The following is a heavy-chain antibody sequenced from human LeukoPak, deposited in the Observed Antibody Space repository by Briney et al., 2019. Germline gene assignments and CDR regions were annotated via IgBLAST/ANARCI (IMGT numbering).Heavy chain of an antibody. Sequence: SVKVSCKASGGTFSSYAISWVRQAPGQGLEWMGRIIPILGIANYAQKFQGRVTITSDKSTSTAYMELSSLRSEDTAVYYGARGGGYDSSGYPPRYYGMEVWGQGTTVTVSS. CDR1: GGTFSSYA. J-gene: IGHJ6*02. V-gene: IGHV1-69*04. CDR2: IIPILGIA. D-gene: IGHD3-22*01. CDR3: ARGGGYDSSGYPPRYYGMEV.